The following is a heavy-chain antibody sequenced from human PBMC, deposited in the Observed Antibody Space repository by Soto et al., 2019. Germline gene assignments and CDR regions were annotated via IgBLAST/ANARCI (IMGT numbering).Heavy chain of an antibody. Sequence: QVQLQESGPGLVKPSQTLSLTCTVSGGSISSGGYYWSWIRQHPGKGLEWIGYIYYSGSTYYNPSLKSLVTISVDTSKTQFSLKLSSVTAEDTAVYYCARELRFGEYYYGMDVWGQGTTVTVSS. D-gene: IGHD3-10*01. CDR2: IYYSGST. V-gene: IGHV4-31*01. CDR1: GGSISSGGYY. J-gene: IGHJ6*02. CDR3: ARELRFGEYYYGMDV.